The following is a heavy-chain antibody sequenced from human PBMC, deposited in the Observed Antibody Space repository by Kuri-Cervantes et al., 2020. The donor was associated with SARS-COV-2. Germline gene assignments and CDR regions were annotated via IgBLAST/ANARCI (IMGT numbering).Heavy chain of an antibody. Sequence: ASVKVSCKASGYTFTSYAMHWVRQAPGQGLEWMGWISAYNGNTNYAQKLQGRVTMTTDTSTSTAYMELRSLRSDDTAVYYCARGGGAAPDLDAFDIWGQGTMVTVSS. J-gene: IGHJ3*02. CDR3: ARGGGAAPDLDAFDI. CDR2: ISAYNGNT. V-gene: IGHV1-18*01. CDR1: GYTFTSYA. D-gene: IGHD3-16*01.